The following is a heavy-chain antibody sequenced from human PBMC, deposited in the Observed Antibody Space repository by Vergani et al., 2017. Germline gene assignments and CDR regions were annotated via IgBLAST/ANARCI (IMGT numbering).Heavy chain of an antibody. CDR1: GFTFSDYY. Sequence: QVQLVEAGGGLVKPGGSLRLSCAASGFTFSDYYMSWIRQAPGKGMEWVSYISSSGSTIYYANSVKGRFTVSRDNAKNALYLQMNSLRAADTAVYYCASDICPAYSTHVNWFDPWGQGTLVTVSS. CDR2: ISSSGSTI. J-gene: IGHJ5*02. D-gene: IGHD4-11*01. CDR3: ASDICPAYSTHVNWFDP. V-gene: IGHV3-11*01.